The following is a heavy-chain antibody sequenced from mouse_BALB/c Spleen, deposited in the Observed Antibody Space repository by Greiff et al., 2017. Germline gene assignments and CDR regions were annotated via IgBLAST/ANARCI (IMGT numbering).Heavy chain of an antibody. J-gene: IGHJ4*01. CDR2: IWSGGST. CDR3: ATYYGNYGAMDY. D-gene: IGHD2-10*01. V-gene: IGHV2-2*02. CDR1: GFSLTSYG. Sequence: QVQLKESGPGLVQPSQSLSITCTVSGFSLTSYGVHWVRQSPGKGLEWLGVIWSGGSTDYNAAFISRLSISKDNSKSQVFFKMNSLQANDTAIYYCATYYGNYGAMDYWGQGTSVTVSS.